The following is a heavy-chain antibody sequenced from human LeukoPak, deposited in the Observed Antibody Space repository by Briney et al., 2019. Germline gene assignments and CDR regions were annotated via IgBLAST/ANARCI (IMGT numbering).Heavy chain of an antibody. CDR3: TTEDYGDYVPDY. D-gene: IGHD4-17*01. CDR1: GFTFSKAW. V-gene: IGHV3-15*01. CDR2: IKSKTDGGTT. J-gene: IGHJ4*02. Sequence: MSGGSLRPSCAASGFTFSKAWMSWVRQAPGKGLEWVGQIKSKTDGGTTDYAAPVKGRFTISRDDSKNSLYLLMNSLKTEDTAVYYCTTEDYGDYVPDYWGQGTLVTVSS.